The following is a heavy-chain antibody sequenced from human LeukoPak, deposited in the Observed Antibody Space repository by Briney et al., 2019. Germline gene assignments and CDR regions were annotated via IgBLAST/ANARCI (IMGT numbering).Heavy chain of an antibody. J-gene: IGHJ4*02. V-gene: IGHV3-21*01. CDR2: ISSSSSYI. D-gene: IGHD5-18*01. CDR3: ARNKKGDRYTYGHDY. CDR1: GLTSSSYS. Sequence: GGSLRLSCAASGLTSSSYSMNGVREAPGKGLEWVSSISSSSSYIYYADSVKGRFTISRDNAKNSLYLQMNSLRAEDTAVYYCARNKKGDRYTYGHDYWGQGTLVTVSS.